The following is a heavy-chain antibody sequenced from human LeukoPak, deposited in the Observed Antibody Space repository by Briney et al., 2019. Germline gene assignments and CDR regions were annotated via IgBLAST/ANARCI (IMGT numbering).Heavy chain of an antibody. J-gene: IGHJ6*03. V-gene: IGHV4-59*12. CDR1: GGSISSYY. CDR2: IYYSGST. Sequence: SETLSLTCTVSGGSISSYYWSWIRQPPGKGLEWIGYIYYSGSTNYNPSLKSRVTISVDTSKNQFSLKLSSVTAADTAVYYCARRIRGYSYGPYYYYYYYMDVWAKGPRSPSP. D-gene: IGHD5-18*01. CDR3: ARRIRGYSYGPYYYYYYYMDV.